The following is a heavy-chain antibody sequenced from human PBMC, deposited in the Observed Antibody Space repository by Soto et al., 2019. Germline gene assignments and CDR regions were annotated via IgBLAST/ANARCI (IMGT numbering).Heavy chain of an antibody. Sequence: GGSLRLSCSASGSTFSSYAMHWVRQAPGKGLEYVSAISSNGGSTYYADSVKGRFTISRDNSKNTLYLQMSSLRAEDTAVYYCVKDSRGVRIRGYSYGGASLDYWGQGTLVTVSS. D-gene: IGHD5-18*01. CDR3: VKDSRGVRIRGYSYGGASLDY. CDR2: ISSNGGST. J-gene: IGHJ4*02. V-gene: IGHV3-64D*08. CDR1: GSTFSSYA.